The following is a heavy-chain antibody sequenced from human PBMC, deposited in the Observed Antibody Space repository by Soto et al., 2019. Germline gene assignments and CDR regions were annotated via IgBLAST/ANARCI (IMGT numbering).Heavy chain of an antibody. D-gene: IGHD3-10*01. CDR3: APTLGSSNYGAFHI. J-gene: IGHJ3*02. CDR2: INPSGDST. CDR1: GYTFTNSY. V-gene: IGHV1-46*03. Sequence: ASVKVSCKASGYTFTNSYIHWVRQTPGQGLQWMGMINPSGDSTTYAQRFQGRVTLTRDTSTTTVYMELSSLRSEDTAIYYCAPTLGSSNYGAFHIWGQGAMVTVSS.